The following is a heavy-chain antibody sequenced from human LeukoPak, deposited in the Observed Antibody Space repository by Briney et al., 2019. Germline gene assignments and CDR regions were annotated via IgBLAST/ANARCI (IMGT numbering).Heavy chain of an antibody. V-gene: IGHV1-2*02. CDR1: GYTFTGHY. CDR2: INPNSGGT. J-gene: IGHJ4*02. D-gene: IGHD4-23*01. CDR3: ARDERGGNWALDY. Sequence: GASVKVSCKASGYTFTGHYMHWVRQAPGQGLEWMGWINPNSGGTNYAQKFQGRVTMTWDASISTAYMELSSLRSDDTAVYSCARDERGGNWALDYWGQGTLVTVSS.